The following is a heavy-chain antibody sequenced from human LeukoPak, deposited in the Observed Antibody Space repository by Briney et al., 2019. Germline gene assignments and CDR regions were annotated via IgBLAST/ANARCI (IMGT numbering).Heavy chain of an antibody. CDR1: GFTFTSSA. J-gene: IGHJ3*02. CDR2: IVVGSGNT. V-gene: IGHV1-58*02. CDR3: AAPSGYYYDSSGDAFDI. Sequence: SVKVSCKASGFTFTSSAMQWVRQARGQRLEWIGWIVVGSGNTNYAQKFQERVTITRDMSTSTAYMELSSLRSEDTAVYYCAAPSGYYYDSSGDAFDIWGQGTMVTVSS. D-gene: IGHD3-22*01.